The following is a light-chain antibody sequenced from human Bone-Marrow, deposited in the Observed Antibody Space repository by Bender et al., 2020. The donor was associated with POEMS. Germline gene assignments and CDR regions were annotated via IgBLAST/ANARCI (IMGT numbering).Light chain of an antibody. J-gene: IGLJ3*02. CDR2: SSH. Sequence: QSVLTQPPSASGTPGQRVTISCSGGSSNIGAHAVNWYQHLPGTAPKLLIYSSHRRPSEVPDRFSGSRSGTSASLTISGLRTEDEADYYCQSYDSSIWVFGGGTKLTVL. V-gene: IGLV1-44*01. CDR3: QSYDSSIWV. CDR1: SSNIGAHA.